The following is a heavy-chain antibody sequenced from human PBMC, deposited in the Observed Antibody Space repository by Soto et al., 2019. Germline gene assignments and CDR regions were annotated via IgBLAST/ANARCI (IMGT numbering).Heavy chain of an antibody. J-gene: IGHJ5*02. CDR3: AKDPNDFWSGYYLGWLDH. V-gene: IGHV3-30*18. D-gene: IGHD3-3*01. CDR1: GFTFSSYG. Sequence: GGSLRLSCAASGFTFSSYGMHWVRQAPGKGLEWVAVISYDGSNKYYADSVKGRFTISSDNSKNTLYLQMNSLRAEDTAVYYCAKDPNDFWSGYYLGWLDHWGQGTLVTVSS. CDR2: ISYDGSNK.